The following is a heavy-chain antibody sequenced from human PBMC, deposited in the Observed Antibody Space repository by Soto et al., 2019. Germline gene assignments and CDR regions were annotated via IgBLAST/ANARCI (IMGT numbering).Heavy chain of an antibody. CDR2: INSDGSST. V-gene: IGHV3-74*01. D-gene: IGHD3-10*01. CDR3: ARGVAASPAVEY. J-gene: IGHJ4*02. CDR1: GFTFSSYW. Sequence: LSCAASGFTFSSYWMHWVRQAPGKGLVWVSRINSDGSSTSYADSVKGRFTISRDNAKNTLYLQMNSLRAEDTAVYYCARGVAASPAVEYWRQGTLVTVSS.